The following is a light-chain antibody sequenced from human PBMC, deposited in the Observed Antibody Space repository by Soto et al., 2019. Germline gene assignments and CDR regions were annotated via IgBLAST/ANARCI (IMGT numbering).Light chain of an antibody. J-gene: IGKJ5*01. CDR1: QSISSY. V-gene: IGKV1-5*01. CDR2: DAS. CDR3: QQYNSYPLT. Sequence: DIQMTQSPSSLSASVGDRVTITCRASQSISSYLNWYQQKPGKAPKLLIYDASSLESGVPSRFSGSGSGTEFTLTISSLQPDDFATYYCQQYNSYPLTFGGGTRLEIK.